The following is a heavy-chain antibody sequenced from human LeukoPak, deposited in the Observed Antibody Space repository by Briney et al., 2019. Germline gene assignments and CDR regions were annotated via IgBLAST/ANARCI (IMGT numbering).Heavy chain of an antibody. J-gene: IGHJ5*02. CDR2: INHSGST. Sequence: PSETLSLTCAVYGGSFSGYYWSWIRQPPGKGLEWIGEINHSGSTNYNPSLKSRVTMSVDTSKNQFSLKLSSVTAADTAVYYCARGVLRFLEWLKSNWFDPWGQGTLVTVSS. CDR1: GGSFSGYY. D-gene: IGHD3-3*01. CDR3: ARGVLRFLEWLKSNWFDP. V-gene: IGHV4-34*01.